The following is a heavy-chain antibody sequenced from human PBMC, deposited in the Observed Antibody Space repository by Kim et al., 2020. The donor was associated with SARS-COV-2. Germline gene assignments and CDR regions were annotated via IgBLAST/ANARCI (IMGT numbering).Heavy chain of an antibody. D-gene: IGHD1-26*01. Sequence: AHTVKGRFTLSRDNSKKTLYMQMNSLRAEDTAVYYCARDRGSYYGGAFDIWGQGTMVTVSS. CDR3: ARDRGSYYGGAFDI. V-gene: IGHV3-30*01. J-gene: IGHJ3*02.